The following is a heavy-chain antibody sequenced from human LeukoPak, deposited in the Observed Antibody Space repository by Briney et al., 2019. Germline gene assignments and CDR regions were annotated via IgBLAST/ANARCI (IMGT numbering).Heavy chain of an antibody. J-gene: IGHJ6*03. Sequence: SGTLSLTCAVYGGSFSGYYWSWIRQPPGKGLEWIGEINHSGSTNYNPSLKSRVTISVDTSKNQFSLKLSSVTAADTAVYYCARDHYQYMDVWGKGTTVTVSS. CDR1: GGSFSGYY. CDR2: INHSGST. CDR3: ARDHYQYMDV. V-gene: IGHV4-34*01.